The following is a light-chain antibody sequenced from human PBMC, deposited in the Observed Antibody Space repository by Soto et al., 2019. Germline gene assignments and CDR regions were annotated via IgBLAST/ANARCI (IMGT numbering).Light chain of an antibody. CDR3: QAWDSSTAI. Sequence: ELTQPPSVSVSPGQTASITCSGDKLGDKYACWYQQKPGQSPVLVIYQDSKRPSGIPERFSGSNSGNTATLTISGTQAMDEADYYCQAWDSSTAIFGGGTQLTVL. J-gene: IGLJ2*01. V-gene: IGLV3-1*01. CDR1: KLGDKY. CDR2: QDS.